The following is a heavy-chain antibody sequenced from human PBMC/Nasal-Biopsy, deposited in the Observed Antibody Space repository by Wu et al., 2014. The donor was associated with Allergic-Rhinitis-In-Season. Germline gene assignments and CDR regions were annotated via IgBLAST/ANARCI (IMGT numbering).Heavy chain of an antibody. CDR2: ISSSSSYI. Sequence: LRLSCAASGFTFSSYSMNWVRQAPGKGLEWVSSISSSSSYIYYADSVKGRFTISRDNAKNSLYLQMNSLRAEDTAVYYCARANGDYGGNSGVGWSDYWGQGTLVTVSS. V-gene: IGHV3-21*01. CDR3: ARANGDYGGNSGVGWSDY. D-gene: IGHD4-23*01. J-gene: IGHJ4*02. CDR1: GFTFSSYS.